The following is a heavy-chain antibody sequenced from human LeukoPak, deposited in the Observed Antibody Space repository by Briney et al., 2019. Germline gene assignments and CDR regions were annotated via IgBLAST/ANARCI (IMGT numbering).Heavy chain of an antibody. CDR2: MSWNSGSI. V-gene: IGHV3-9*01. D-gene: IGHD2-21*01. Sequence: GGSLRLSCAASGFTFDDYAMHGVRQAPGKGLEGVSGMSWNSGSIGYADSVKGRFTISRDNAKNSLYLQMNSLRAEDTAVYYCAKDHADIVVVIAPLHYFDYWGQGTLVTVSS. CDR3: AKDHADIVVVIAPLHYFDY. CDR1: GFTFDDYA. J-gene: IGHJ4*02.